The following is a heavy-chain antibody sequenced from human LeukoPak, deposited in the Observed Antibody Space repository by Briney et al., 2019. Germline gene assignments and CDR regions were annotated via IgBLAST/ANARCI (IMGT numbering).Heavy chain of an antibody. CDR2: ISGSGGST. CDR3: ARYYYDSSGYSDY. V-gene: IGHV3-23*01. D-gene: IGHD3-22*01. Sequence: PGGSLRLSCAASGFTFSSYAMGWVRQAPGKGLEWVSAISGSGGSTYYADSVKGRFTISRDNAKNSLYLQMNSLRAEDTAVYYCARYYYDSSGYSDYWGQGTLVTVSS. CDR1: GFTFSSYA. J-gene: IGHJ4*02.